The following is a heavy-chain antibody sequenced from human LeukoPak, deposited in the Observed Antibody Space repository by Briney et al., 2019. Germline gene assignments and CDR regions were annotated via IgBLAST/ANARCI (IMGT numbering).Heavy chain of an antibody. CDR3: ARGSGYSYGYDAFDI. CDR2: MNPNSGNT. J-gene: IGHJ3*02. V-gene: IGHV1-8*01. Sequence: GASVKVSCKASGYTFTSYDINWVRQATGQGLEWMGWMNPNSGNTGCAQKFQGRVTMTRNTSISTAYMELSSLRSEDTAVYYCARGSGYSYGYDAFDIWGQGTMVTVSS. D-gene: IGHD5-18*01. CDR1: GYTFTSYD.